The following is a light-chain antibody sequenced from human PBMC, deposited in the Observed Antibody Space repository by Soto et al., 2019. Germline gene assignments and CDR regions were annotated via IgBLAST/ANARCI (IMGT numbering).Light chain of an antibody. CDR1: QTIISGY. CDR2: AAS. Sequence: EIVLTQSPGTLSLSPGETATLSCRASQTIISGYLAWYQQKPGQAPRLLIFAASSRATGIPDRFSGSGSGTDFSLTISRLEPEDFAVYYCQQYGSSPLITFGPGTKVDFK. V-gene: IGKV3-20*01. J-gene: IGKJ3*01. CDR3: QQYGSSPLIT.